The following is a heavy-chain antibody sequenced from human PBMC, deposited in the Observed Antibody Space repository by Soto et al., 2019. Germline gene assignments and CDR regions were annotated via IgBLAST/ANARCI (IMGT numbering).Heavy chain of an antibody. Sequence: EVQLVESGGGLVQPGGPLRLSCAAFTFTFSTYWLAWSPPPPGKGLEWVANIKQDGSEGYFVDSVKGRFTISRDNAKKSLYLQMISRRADDTAVYYCATEYLGYWGQGTLVTVSS. J-gene: IGHJ4*02. CDR3: ATEYLGY. CDR1: TFTFSTYW. V-gene: IGHV3-7*01. CDR2: IKQDGSEG. D-gene: IGHD1-26*01.